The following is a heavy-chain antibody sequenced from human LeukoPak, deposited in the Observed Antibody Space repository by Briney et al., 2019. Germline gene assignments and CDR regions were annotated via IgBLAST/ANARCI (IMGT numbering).Heavy chain of an antibody. V-gene: IGHV4-4*07. CDR2: IYTGGST. CDR3: ATDGDYYDSGTYSGH. CDR1: GGSISSYF. J-gene: IGHJ4*02. D-gene: IGHD3-10*01. Sequence: KSSETLSLTCTVSGGSISSYFWSWIRQPAGKGLEWIGRIYTGGSTDYNPSLKSRVTMSVDTSKNQFSLKLTSVTAADTAVYYCATDGDYYDSGTYSGHWGQGTLVTVSS.